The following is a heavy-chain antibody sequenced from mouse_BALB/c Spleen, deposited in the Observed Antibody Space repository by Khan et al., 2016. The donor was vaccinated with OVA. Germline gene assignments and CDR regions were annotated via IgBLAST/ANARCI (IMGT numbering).Heavy chain of an antibody. CDR2: INPSNGGT. CDR1: GYTFTSYY. V-gene: IGHV1S81*02. CDR3: TRSGYGAFAY. Sequence: QMQLEESGAELVKPGASVRLSCKASGYTFTSYYLYWVKQRPGHGLEWIGDINPSNGGTNCNENFKTKATLTVDKSSSTAYMQLSSLTSEDSAVYYCTRSGYGAFAYWGQGTLVTVSA. J-gene: IGHJ3*01. D-gene: IGHD1-1*02.